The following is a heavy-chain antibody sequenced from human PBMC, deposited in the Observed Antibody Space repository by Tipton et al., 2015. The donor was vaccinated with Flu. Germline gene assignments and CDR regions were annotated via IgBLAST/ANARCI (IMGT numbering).Heavy chain of an antibody. V-gene: IGHV4-31*03. CDR1: GDSVNSGFYY. CDR3: ARDIAVFPAAMLY. CDR2: IHYTGST. D-gene: IGHD2-2*01. Sequence: TLSLTCSVSGDSVNSGFYYWSWIRQHPGKGLEWIGYIHYTGSTSYNPSLKSRVTLSVDRSKTHFSLRLSSVTAADTAVYFCARDIAVFPAAMLYWGQGTLVTVSS. J-gene: IGHJ4*02.